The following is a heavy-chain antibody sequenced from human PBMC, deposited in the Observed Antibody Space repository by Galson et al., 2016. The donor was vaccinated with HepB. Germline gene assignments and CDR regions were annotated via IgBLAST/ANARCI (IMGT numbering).Heavy chain of an antibody. CDR1: GLTVSDNY. CDR3: AREDRYSSGSFDY. J-gene: IGHJ4*02. CDR2: IYSGGST. V-gene: IGHV3-53*01. Sequence: SLRLSCAASGLTVSDNYMSWVRQPPGKGLEWVSVIYSGGSTHYADSVKGRFTISRDNSKNTLYLQVNNLRDEDTAVYYCAREDRYSSGSFDYWGQGTLVTVSS. D-gene: IGHD3-22*01.